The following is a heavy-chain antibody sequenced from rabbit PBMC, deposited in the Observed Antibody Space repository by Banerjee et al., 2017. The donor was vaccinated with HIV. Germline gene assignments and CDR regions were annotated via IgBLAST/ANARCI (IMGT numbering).Heavy chain of an antibody. D-gene: IGHD4-1*01. Sequence: QSLEESGGDLVKPGASLTLTCTASGFSFSSRYYMCWVRQAPGKGLEWLACLDSGSSGDTYYASWAKGRFTISKTSSTAVTLQMTSLTVADTATYFCARVSESSGWGEDLWGQGTLVTVS. CDR2: LDSGSSGDT. J-gene: IGHJ3*01. CDR1: GFSFSSRYY. CDR3: ARVSESSGWGEDL. V-gene: IGHV1S40*01.